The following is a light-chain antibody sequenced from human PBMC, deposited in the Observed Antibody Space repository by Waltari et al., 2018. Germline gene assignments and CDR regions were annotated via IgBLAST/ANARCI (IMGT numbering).Light chain of an antibody. CDR2: RSD. V-gene: IGLV1-44*01. CDR1: ASNIWTNV. J-gene: IGLJ3*02. Sequence: QSVLTQPPSASGTPGQGVTISCSGGASNIWTNVVNWYQQVPGKAPKLLIYRSDRRPAGVPDRFSGSKSGTSASLAISGLQSEDEADYYCAAWDDSLNGRWVFGGGTKVTVL. CDR3: AAWDDSLNGRWV.